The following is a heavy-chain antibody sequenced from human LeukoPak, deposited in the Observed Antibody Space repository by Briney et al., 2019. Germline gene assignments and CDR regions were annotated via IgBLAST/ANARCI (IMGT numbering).Heavy chain of an antibody. J-gene: IGHJ4*02. CDR2: ISGSGGST. CDR3: AKGLGSGWSFDY. CDR1: GFTFSSYA. Sequence: PGGSLRLSCAASGFTFSSYAMSWVRQAPGKGLEWVSAISGSGGSTYCADSVKGRFTISRDNSKNTLYLQMNSLRAEDTAVYYCAKGLGSGWSFDYWGQGTLVTVSS. V-gene: IGHV3-23*01. D-gene: IGHD6-19*01.